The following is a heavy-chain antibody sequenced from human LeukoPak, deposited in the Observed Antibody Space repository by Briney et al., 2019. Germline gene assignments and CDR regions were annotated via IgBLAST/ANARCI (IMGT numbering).Heavy chain of an antibody. CDR1: GGPISSYY. CDR3: GRVSPSGSGSYYNFDY. J-gene: IGHJ4*02. CDR2: NYYSWST. Sequence: SETLSLMCSVSGGPISSYYWRWIRQPPGKGLEWMGYNYYSWSTNYNPPLQSPFTLSVDTPKNQFVPTQSSVTDPDTDVYFFGRVSPSGSGSYYNFDYWGQETLVTVS. V-gene: IGHV4-59*12. D-gene: IGHD3-10*01.